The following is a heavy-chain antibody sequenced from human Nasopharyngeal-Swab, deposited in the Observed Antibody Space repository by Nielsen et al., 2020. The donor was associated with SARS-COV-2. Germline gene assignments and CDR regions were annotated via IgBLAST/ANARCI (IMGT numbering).Heavy chain of an antibody. CDR3: AKDSEYYDFWSGYSPLPIFDY. CDR1: GFTFSSYA. Sequence: GGSLRLSCAASGFTFSSYAMSWVRQAPGKGLEWVSVIYSGGSSTYYADSVKGRFTISRDNSKNTLYLQMNSLRAEDTAVYYCAKDSEYYDFWSGYSPLPIFDYWGQGTLVTVSS. V-gene: IGHV3-23*03. J-gene: IGHJ4*02. CDR2: IYSGGSST. D-gene: IGHD3-3*01.